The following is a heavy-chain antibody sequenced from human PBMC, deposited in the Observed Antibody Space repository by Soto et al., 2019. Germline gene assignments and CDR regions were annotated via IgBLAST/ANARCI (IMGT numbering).Heavy chain of an antibody. CDR3: ATIRSGRDGYKTPIDY. Sequence: VKVSCKVSGYTLTELSMHWVRQAPGKGLEWMGGFDPEDGETIYAQKFQGRVTMTEDTSTDTAYMELSSLRSEDTAVYYCATIRSGRDGYKTPIDYWGQGTLVTVSS. D-gene: IGHD5-12*01. CDR1: GYTLTELS. J-gene: IGHJ4*02. CDR2: FDPEDGET. V-gene: IGHV1-24*01.